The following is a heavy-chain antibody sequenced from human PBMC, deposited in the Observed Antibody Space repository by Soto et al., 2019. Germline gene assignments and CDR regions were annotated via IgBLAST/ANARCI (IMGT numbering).Heavy chain of an antibody. CDR2: IYYSGST. Sequence: QVQLQESGPGPVKPSETLSLTCTVSGGSISSYYWSWIRQPPGKGLEWIGYIYYSGSTNYNPSLKSRVTISVDTSKNQFSLKLSSVTAADTAVYYCAREGVSSRWYNYYGMDVW. CDR3: AREGVSSRWYNYYGMDV. J-gene: IGHJ6*01. CDR1: GGSISSYY. D-gene: IGHD6-13*01. V-gene: IGHV4-59*01.